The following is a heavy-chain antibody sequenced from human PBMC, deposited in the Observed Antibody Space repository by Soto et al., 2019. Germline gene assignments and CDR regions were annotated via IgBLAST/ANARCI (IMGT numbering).Heavy chain of an antibody. CDR2: ISGSGGST. D-gene: IGHD4-17*01. Sequence: EVQLLESGGGLVQPGGSLRLSCAASGFTFSSYAMSWVRQAPGKGLEWVSAISGSGGSTYYADSVKGRFTISRDNSKNSLYLQMNSLRAEDTAVYYCARERVRDYGDSSYNWFDPWGQGTLVTVSS. J-gene: IGHJ5*02. CDR1: GFTFSSYA. V-gene: IGHV3-23*01. CDR3: ARERVRDYGDSSYNWFDP.